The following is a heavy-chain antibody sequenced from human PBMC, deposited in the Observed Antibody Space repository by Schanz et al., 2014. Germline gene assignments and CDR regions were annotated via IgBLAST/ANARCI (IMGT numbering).Heavy chain of an antibody. J-gene: IGHJ4*02. V-gene: IGHV3-30*18. Sequence: QVQLVESGGGVVQPGRSLRLSCAASGITLSGYGLHWVRQAPGKGLEWVGFISFDGRNTGYAHSVKGRFTISRDNSNNTVYLQMNSLRADDTAVYYCAKSKSQLPLFDYWGQGTLVAVSS. CDR3: AKSKSQLPLFDY. CDR1: GITLSGYG. CDR2: ISFDGRNT. D-gene: IGHD2-21*01.